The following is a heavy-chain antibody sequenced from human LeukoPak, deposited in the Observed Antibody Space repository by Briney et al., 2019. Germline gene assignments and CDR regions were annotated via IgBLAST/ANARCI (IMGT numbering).Heavy chain of an antibody. J-gene: IGHJ4*02. Sequence: ASVKVSCKASGYTFTSYYMHWMRQAPGQGLEWMGIINPSGGSTSYAQKLQGRVTMTRDTSTSTVYMELSSLRSEDTAVYYCAREGPIDYYDSSGYLYYFDYWGQGTLVTVSS. CDR2: INPSGGST. V-gene: IGHV1-46*01. CDR3: AREGPIDYYDSSGYLYYFDY. D-gene: IGHD3-22*01. CDR1: GYTFTSYY.